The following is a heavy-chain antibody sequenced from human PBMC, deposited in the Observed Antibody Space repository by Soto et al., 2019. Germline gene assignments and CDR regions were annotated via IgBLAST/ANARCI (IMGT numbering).Heavy chain of an antibody. CDR2: LITIFCAA. J-gene: IGHJ6*02. D-gene: IGHD2-2*01. V-gene: IGHV1-69*01. CDR3: ARDTPPLSYCSSTSCYRNYYYYGMDV. Sequence: SVKVSCKASGGTVSSYAISWVRKAPGQGLEWMGGLITIFCAANYAQKFQGRVTITADESTSTAYMELSSLGSEDTAVYYCARDTPPLSYCSSTSCYRNYYYYGMDVWGQGTTVTVSS. CDR1: GGTVSSYA.